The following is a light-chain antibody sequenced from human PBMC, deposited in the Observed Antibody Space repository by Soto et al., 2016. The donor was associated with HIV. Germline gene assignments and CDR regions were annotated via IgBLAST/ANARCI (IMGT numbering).Light chain of an antibody. V-gene: IGKV1-5*03. CDR3: QHYKSYPYT. CDR2: KAS. J-gene: IGKJ2*01. Sequence: DIQMTQSPSTLSASVGDRVTITCRASQSISSWLAWYQQKPGKAPNLLIYKASNLESGVPSRFSGGGSGTEFTLTISSLQPDDFATYYCQHYKSYPYTFGLGDQAGDQT. CDR1: QSISSW.